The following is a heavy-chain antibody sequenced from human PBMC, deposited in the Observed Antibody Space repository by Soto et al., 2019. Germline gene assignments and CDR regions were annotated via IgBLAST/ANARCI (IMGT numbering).Heavy chain of an antibody. CDR1: GGSISSYY. CDR2: IYYSGST. Sequence: QVQLQESGPGLVKPSETLSLTCTVSGGSISSYYWSWIRQPPGKGLEWIGYIYYSGSTNANPSLRSRVTISVYTSKNQFSLKLSSVTAADTAVYYCAREVVVPAAMNGYYYYYGLDVWGQWTTVTVSS. CDR3: AREVVVPAAMNGYYYYYGLDV. D-gene: IGHD2-2*01. V-gene: IGHV4-59*01. J-gene: IGHJ6*02.